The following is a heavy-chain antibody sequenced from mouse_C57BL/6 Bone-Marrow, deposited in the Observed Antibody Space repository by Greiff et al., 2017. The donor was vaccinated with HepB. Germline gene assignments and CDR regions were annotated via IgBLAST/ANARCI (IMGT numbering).Heavy chain of an antibody. CDR2: IHPNSGST. Sequence: QVQLQQPGAELVKPGASVTLSCKASGYTFTSYWMHWVKQRPGQGLEWIGMIHPNSGSTNYNEKFKSKATLTVDKSSSKAYMQLSCLSSEDSAVYYCTRRGSYDDALYYWGQGTTLTVSS. D-gene: IGHD2-4*01. V-gene: IGHV1-64*01. CDR3: TRRGSYDDALYY. J-gene: IGHJ2*01. CDR1: GYTFTSYW.